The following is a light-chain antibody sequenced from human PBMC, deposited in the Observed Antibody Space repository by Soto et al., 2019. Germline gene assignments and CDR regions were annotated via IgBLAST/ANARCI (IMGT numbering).Light chain of an antibody. CDR3: LQDYTYPLT. Sequence: AIQMTQSPSSLSASVGDRVTLTCRASQGIRSDLGWYQQKPGKAPKLLIYGASSLQSGVPSRFSGSGSGTDFTLTISSLQPEDFATYYCLQDYTYPLTFGGGTKVEIK. CDR2: GAS. V-gene: IGKV1-6*01. CDR1: QGIRSD. J-gene: IGKJ4*01.